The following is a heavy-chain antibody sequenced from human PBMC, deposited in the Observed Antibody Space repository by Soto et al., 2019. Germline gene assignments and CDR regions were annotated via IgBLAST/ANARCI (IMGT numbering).Heavy chain of an antibody. CDR2: IIPIVGTA. D-gene: IGHD6-19*01. CDR3: ARGADIHSSGWYRWCWFDP. Sequence: QVQLVQSGAEVKKPGSSVKVSCKASGGTFSSYAISWVRQAPGQGLEWMGGIIPIVGTANYAQKVQGRVTVTANESTITAYMELSSLRSEHTAVYYCARGADIHSSGWYRWCWFDPWGQGTLVTVSS. V-gene: IGHV1-69*12. J-gene: IGHJ5*02. CDR1: GGTFSSYA.